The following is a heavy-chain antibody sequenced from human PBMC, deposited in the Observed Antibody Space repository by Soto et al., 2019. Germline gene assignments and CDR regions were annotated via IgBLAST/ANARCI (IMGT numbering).Heavy chain of an antibody. V-gene: IGHV4-30-4*01. CDR1: GASITSGDSY. Sequence: PSETLSLTCTVSGASITSGDSYWTWIRQPPGKGLELIGYIHYSAGYYYNPSLKSRVTISVDTSKNHFSLNLTSVIAADTAVYYCASGRITIFGVVISLGMDVWGQGTTVTVSS. CDR3: ASGRITIFGVVISLGMDV. CDR2: IHYSAGY. J-gene: IGHJ6*02. D-gene: IGHD3-3*01.